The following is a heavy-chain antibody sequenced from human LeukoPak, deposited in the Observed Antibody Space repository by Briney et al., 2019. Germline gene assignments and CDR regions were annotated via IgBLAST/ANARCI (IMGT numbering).Heavy chain of an antibody. CDR1: GGSISSSPYY. CDR2: VYYSGST. J-gene: IGHJ4*02. D-gene: IGHD6-13*01. V-gene: IGHV4-39*07. Sequence: SETLSLTCTVSGGSISSSPYYWVWIRQPPGKGLEWIGSVYYSGSTYYNPSLKSRVTTSIDTSKNKFSLKLRSVTAADTAVYYCARDRQQLVRGDHFDYWGQGTLVIVSS. CDR3: ARDRQQLVRGDHFDY.